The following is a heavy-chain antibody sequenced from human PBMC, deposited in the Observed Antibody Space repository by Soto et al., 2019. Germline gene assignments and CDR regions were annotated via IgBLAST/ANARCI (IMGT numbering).Heavy chain of an antibody. CDR3: ARDSSAGPFDY. CDR2: IYYSGST. CDR1: GGSVSSGSYY. V-gene: IGHV4-61*01. D-gene: IGHD6-19*01. Sequence: SETLSLTCTVSGGSVSSGSYYWSWIRQPPGKGLEWIGYIYYSGSTNYNPSLKSRVTTSVDTSKNQFSLKLSSVTAADTAVYYCARDSSAGPFDYWGQGTLVTVSS. J-gene: IGHJ4*02.